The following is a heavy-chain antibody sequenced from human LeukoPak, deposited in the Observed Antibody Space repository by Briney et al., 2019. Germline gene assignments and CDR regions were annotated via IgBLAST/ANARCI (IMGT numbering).Heavy chain of an antibody. Sequence: ASVTVSFKASGYTFITYYMHWVRQAPGQGLAWMGWINPHSGGTNSAQKFQGRVTMTRDTSISTAYMELSRLRSDDTAVYYCARAYDYGGNLVPFDYWGQGTLVTVSS. V-gene: IGHV1-2*02. CDR2: INPHSGGT. D-gene: IGHD4-23*01. CDR3: ARAYDYGGNLVPFDY. CDR1: GYTFITYY. J-gene: IGHJ4*02.